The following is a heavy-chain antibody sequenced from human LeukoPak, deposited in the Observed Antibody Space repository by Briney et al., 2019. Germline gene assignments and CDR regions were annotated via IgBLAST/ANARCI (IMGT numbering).Heavy chain of an antibody. V-gene: IGHV3-73*01. CDR1: GFTLSGFT. Sequence: GGSLRLSCAASGFTLSGFTVHWVRQASGKGLEWLGRVRNRASNYATAYAASVKGRFTVSRDESQNTAFLQMNSPETDDTAVYYCVTCTPRSWRFDPWGQGTRVIVSS. CDR3: VTCTPRSWRFDP. D-gene: IGHD2-15*01. CDR2: VRNRASNYAT. J-gene: IGHJ5*02.